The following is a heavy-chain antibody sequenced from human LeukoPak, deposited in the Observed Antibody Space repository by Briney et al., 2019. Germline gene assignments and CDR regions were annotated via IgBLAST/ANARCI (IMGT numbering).Heavy chain of an antibody. CDR2: IRQSGDIT. V-gene: IGHV3-23*01. Sequence: GGSLRLSCAASGFTFSSYVMNWVRQAPGKGLEWVSSIRQSGDITYYADSVKGRFTISRDNSKNTLSLQMNSLSREDTAIYYCVRRGGSDGWGAFDIWGQGTVVTVSS. D-gene: IGHD5-24*01. CDR1: GFTFSSYV. J-gene: IGHJ3*02. CDR3: VRRGGSDGWGAFDI.